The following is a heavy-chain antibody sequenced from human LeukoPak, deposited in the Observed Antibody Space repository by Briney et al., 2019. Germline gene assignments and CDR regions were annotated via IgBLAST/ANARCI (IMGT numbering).Heavy chain of an antibody. Sequence: GGSLRLSCAASGFTFSNYAMSWVRQAPGKGLEWVSGVSGSGGSTYYADSVKGRFTISRDNSKNTLHLQMSSLRAEDTAVYYCARRGVGITSPLNDYWGQGTLVTVSS. CDR2: VSGSGGST. V-gene: IGHV3-23*01. J-gene: IGHJ4*02. CDR3: ARRGVGITSPLNDY. CDR1: GFTFSNYA. D-gene: IGHD3-10*01.